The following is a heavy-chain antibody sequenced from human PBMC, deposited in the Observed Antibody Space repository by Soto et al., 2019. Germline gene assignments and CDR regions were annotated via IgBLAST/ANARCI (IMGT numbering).Heavy chain of an antibody. V-gene: IGHV4-31*03. Sequence: PSATLSLTSSFRGVSIRSGGSYCIVSCQLPGRGLDCSRYIYYSGSTYYNPSLKSRINISVDTSKNQFSLKLSSVTAADTAVYYCARGINYDFWSGYYGGAGYYYYMDVWGKGTTVS. D-gene: IGHD3-3*01. CDR2: IYYSGST. CDR3: ARGINYDFWSGYYGGAGYYYYMDV. CDR1: GVSIRSGGSY. J-gene: IGHJ6*03.